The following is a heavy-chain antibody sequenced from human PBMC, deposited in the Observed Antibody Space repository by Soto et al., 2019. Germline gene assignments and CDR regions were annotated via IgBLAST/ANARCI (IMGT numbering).Heavy chain of an antibody. CDR3: ARSIAAAGSFGPYYYYGRDV. CDR2: IWYDGSNK. Sequence: QVQLVESGGGVAQPGRSLRLSCAASGFTFSSYGMHWVRQAPGKGLEWVAVIWYDGSNKYYADSVKGRFTISRDNSKNTLYLQMNSLRAEDTAVYYCARSIAAAGSFGPYYYYGRDVWGQGTTVTVSS. J-gene: IGHJ6*02. V-gene: IGHV3-33*01. CDR1: GFTFSSYG. D-gene: IGHD6-13*01.